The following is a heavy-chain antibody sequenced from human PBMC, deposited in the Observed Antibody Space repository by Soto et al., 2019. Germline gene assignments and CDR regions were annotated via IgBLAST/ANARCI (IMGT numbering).Heavy chain of an antibody. CDR2: ITSKSTTV. CDR1: GFTFTSYS. CDR3: AKEMGACSDSSCYPGPYDS. V-gene: IGHV3-48*02. D-gene: IGHD3-16*01. J-gene: IGHJ5*02. Sequence: VGSLRLSCAASGFTFTSYSMNWVRQAPGQGLEWVSYITSKSTTVKYADSVKGRFTVSRDNAKNSLYLQLNSLRDEDTAVYYCAKEMGACSDSSCYPGPYDSWGQGTLVTVSS.